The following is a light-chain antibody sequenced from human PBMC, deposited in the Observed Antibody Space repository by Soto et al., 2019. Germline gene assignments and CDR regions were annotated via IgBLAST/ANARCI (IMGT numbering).Light chain of an antibody. CDR3: SSYTSSNTWV. V-gene: IGLV2-18*02. J-gene: IGLJ3*02. CDR2: EVT. CDR1: SSDFGSYNR. Sequence: QSVLTQPPSVSGSPGQSVTISCTGTSSDFGSYNRVSWHQQSPGTAPKLMISEVTNRPSGVPDRFSGSKSGNTASLTISGLQAEDEADYYCSSYTSSNTWVFGGGTKLTVL.